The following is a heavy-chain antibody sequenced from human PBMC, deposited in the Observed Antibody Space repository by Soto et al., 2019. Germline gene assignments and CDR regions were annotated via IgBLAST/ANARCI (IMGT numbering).Heavy chain of an antibody. CDR2: IHYSGNT. V-gene: IGHV4-31*03. J-gene: IGHJ4*02. CDR1: GGSISSGGYY. Sequence: QVQLQESGPGLVKPSQTLSLTCTVSGGSISSGGYYWSWIRQHPGKGLEWIGYIHYSGNTSYNPSLKGRVTISVDPSKNQVSLKLSSVTAADTAVYYCARAPDSSSYYYFDYWGQGTLVTVSS. D-gene: IGHD3-22*01. CDR3: ARAPDSSSYYYFDY.